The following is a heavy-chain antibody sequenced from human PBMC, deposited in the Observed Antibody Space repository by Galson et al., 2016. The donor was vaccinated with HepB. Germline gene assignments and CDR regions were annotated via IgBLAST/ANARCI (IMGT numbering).Heavy chain of an antibody. Sequence: SLRLSCAASGFIFSNYAMSWVRQAPGKGLEWVAAISSTSGRSDYADSVKGRFTISRDNSRSTVSLEMVSLRADDTAVYYCVTSGDRPAATTVYWGQGTQVIVSS. CDR3: VTSGDRPAATTVY. V-gene: IGHV3-23*01. CDR2: ISSTSGRS. D-gene: IGHD2-2*01. J-gene: IGHJ4*02. CDR1: GFIFSNYA.